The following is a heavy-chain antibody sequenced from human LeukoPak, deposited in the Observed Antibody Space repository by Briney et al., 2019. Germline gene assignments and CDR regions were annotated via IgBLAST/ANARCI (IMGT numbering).Heavy chain of an antibody. CDR1: GGSISSYY. D-gene: IGHD2-2*01. Sequence: PSETLSLTCTVSGGSISSYYWSWIRQPPGKGLEWIGYIYYSGSTNYNPSLKSRVTISVDTSKNQFSLKLSSVTAADTAVYYCARVTVVPAAMTSYYYYMDVWGKGTTVTVSS. CDR3: ARVTVVPAAMTSYYYYMDV. CDR2: IYYSGST. J-gene: IGHJ6*03. V-gene: IGHV4-59*12.